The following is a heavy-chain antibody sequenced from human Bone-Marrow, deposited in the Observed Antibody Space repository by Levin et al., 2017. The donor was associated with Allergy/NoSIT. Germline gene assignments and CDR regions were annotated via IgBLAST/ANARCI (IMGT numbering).Heavy chain of an antibody. CDR3: VREKEVSRACDP. CDR2: INIDGSST. V-gene: IGHV3-74*01. D-gene: IGHD2-21*01. Sequence: GGSLRLSCVASGFTFSSYWMHWVRQAPGKGLVWVSRINIDGSSTSYADSVRGRFTFSRDNAKNTLYLQMNSLRAEDTAVYYCVREKEVSRACDPWGQGTLVNVSA. CDR1: GFTFSSYW. J-gene: IGHJ5*02.